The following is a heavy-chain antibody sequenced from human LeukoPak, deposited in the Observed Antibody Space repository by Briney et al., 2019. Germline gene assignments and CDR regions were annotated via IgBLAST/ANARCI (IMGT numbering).Heavy chain of an antibody. V-gene: IGHV4-39*01. Sequence: SETLSLTCTVFGDSISNYYWGWIRQPPGKGLEWIGSIYYNGNTYYNPSLKSRVTISVDTSKNQFSLKLSFVTAADTAVYYCARERYASGGIDYWGQGTLVTVSS. D-gene: IGHD3-16*01. CDR2: IYYNGNT. CDR1: GDSISNYY. CDR3: ARERYASGGIDY. J-gene: IGHJ4*02.